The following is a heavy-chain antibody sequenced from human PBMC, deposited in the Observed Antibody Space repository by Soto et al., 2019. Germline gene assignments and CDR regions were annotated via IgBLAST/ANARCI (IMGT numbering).Heavy chain of an antibody. D-gene: IGHD3-3*01. CDR3: ARWSITVFGVIIMGGLDY. J-gene: IGHJ4*02. CDR2: IVAGSGNT. CDR1: GYTFTSYD. Sequence: GASVKVSCKASGYTFTSYDINWVRQARGQRLEWIGCIVAGSGNTNYAQKFQEWVTMTTDTSTSTAYMELSSLRSEDTAVYYCARWSITVFGVIIMGGLDYWGQGTLVTVSS. V-gene: IGHV1-58*02.